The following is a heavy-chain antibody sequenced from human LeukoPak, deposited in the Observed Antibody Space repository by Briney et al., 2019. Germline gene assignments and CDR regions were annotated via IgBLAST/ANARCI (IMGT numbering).Heavy chain of an antibody. CDR3: ARARIAVAGTYFDY. D-gene: IGHD6-19*01. J-gene: IGHJ4*02. CDR2: INHSGST. Sequence: SETLSLTCAVSGGSFSGYYWSWIRQPPGKGLEWIGEINHSGSTNYNPSLKSRVTISVDTSKNQFSLKLSSVTAADTAVYYCARARIAVAGTYFDYWGQGTLVTVSS. CDR1: GGSFSGYY. V-gene: IGHV4-34*01.